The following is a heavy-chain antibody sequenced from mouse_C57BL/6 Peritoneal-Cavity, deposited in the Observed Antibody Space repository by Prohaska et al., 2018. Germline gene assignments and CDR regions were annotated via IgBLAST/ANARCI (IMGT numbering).Heavy chain of an antibody. CDR3: ARQANWDVWYFDV. D-gene: IGHD4-1*01. V-gene: IGHV5-6*01. CDR1: GFTFSSYG. Sequence: EVQLVESGGDLVKPGGSLKLSCAASGFTFSSYGMSWVRQTPDKRLEWVATISSGGIYTYYPDSGKGRFTISRDNAKNTLYLQMSSLKSEDTAMYYCARQANWDVWYFDVWGTGTTVTVSS. CDR2: ISSGGIYT. J-gene: IGHJ1*03.